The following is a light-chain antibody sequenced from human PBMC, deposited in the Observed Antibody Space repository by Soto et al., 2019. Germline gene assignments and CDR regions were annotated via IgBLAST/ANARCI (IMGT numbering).Light chain of an antibody. Sequence: HPVLTQSPSASASLGASVKLTCTLSIGHSSYAIALHQQQPEKGPRYLMKLNSDGSHSKGDGIPDRFSGSSSGAERYLTISSLQSEDEADYYCQTWGTGIQVFGGGTK. CDR3: QTWGTGIQV. J-gene: IGLJ3*02. V-gene: IGLV4-69*01. CDR2: LNSDGSH. CDR1: IGHSSYA.